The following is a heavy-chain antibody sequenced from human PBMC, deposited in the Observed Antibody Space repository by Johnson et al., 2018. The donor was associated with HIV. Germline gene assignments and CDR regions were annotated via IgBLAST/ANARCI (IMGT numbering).Heavy chain of an antibody. J-gene: IGHJ3*01. V-gene: IGHV3-13*01. CDR1: GFTFSSYD. CDR2: IGTAGDT. CDR3: AKGRGYDYDALDF. Sequence: EVQLVESGGGLVQPGGSLRLSCAASGFTFSSYDMHWVRQATGKGLEWVSAIGTAGDTYYPGSVKGRFTISRENAKNSLYLQMNSLRAGDTAVYYCAKGRGYDYDALDFWGQGTMVTVSS. D-gene: IGHD5-12*01.